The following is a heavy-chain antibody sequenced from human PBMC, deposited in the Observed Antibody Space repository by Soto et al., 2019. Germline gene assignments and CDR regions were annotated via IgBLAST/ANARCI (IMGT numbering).Heavy chain of an antibody. CDR2: IKRRADGGTT. CDR3: TAGYCSGGSCYSVVY. V-gene: IGHV3-15*01. Sequence: EVQLVESGGGLVKPGGSLSLSCAASGFTFSNVWMSWVHQAPGKGLEWVGRIKRRADGGTTEYATPVRGRFTVSREDSKNTLYLQMNSLKAEDTAVYYCTAGYCSGGSCYSVVYWGQGTLVTVSS. D-gene: IGHD2-15*01. CDR1: GFTFSNVW. J-gene: IGHJ4*02.